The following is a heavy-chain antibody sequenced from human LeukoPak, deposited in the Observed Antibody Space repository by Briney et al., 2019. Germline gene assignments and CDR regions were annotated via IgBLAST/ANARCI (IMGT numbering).Heavy chain of an antibody. D-gene: IGHD4-17*01. Sequence: ASVKVSCKASGYTFTSYYMHWVRQAPGQGLEWMGIINPSGGSTSYAQKFQGRVTMTRDTSTSTVYMELSSHRSEDTAVYYCARGYGEGYYYYYGMDVWGQGTTVTVSS. CDR2: INPSGGST. J-gene: IGHJ6*02. CDR3: ARGYGEGYYYYYGMDV. CDR1: GYTFTSYY. V-gene: IGHV1-46*01.